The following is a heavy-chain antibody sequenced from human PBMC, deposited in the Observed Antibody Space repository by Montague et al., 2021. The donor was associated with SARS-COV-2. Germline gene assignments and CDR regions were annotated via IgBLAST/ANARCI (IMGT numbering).Heavy chain of an antibody. CDR1: GGSISSYY. CDR2: IHTSGST. J-gene: IGHJ6*02. CDR3: ASGKYYDFWSGYYSHDYVSGMDV. D-gene: IGHD3-3*01. V-gene: IGHV4-4*07. Sequence: SETLSFTCTVSGGSISSYYWSWIRQSAGKGLEWIGRIHTSGSTXXXPSXXXRVTMSVDTSKNQFSLKLSSVTAADTAVYYCASGKYYDFWSGYYSHDYVSGMDVWGQGTTVTVSS.